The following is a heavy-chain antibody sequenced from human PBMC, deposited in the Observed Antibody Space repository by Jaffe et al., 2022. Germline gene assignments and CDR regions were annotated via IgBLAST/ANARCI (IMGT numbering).Heavy chain of an antibody. CDR3: ARQRDTDTAMVHQFYYYYYYMDV. CDR2: IYTSGST. D-gene: IGHD5-18*01. J-gene: IGHJ6*03. Sequence: QVQLQESGPGLVKPSQTLSLTCTVSGGSISSGSYYWSWIRQPAGKGLEWIGRIYTSGSTNYNPSLKSRVTISVDTSKNQFSLKLSSVTAADTAVYYCARQRDTDTAMVHQFYYYYYYMDVWGKGTTVTVSS. CDR1: GGSISSGSYY. V-gene: IGHV4-61*02.